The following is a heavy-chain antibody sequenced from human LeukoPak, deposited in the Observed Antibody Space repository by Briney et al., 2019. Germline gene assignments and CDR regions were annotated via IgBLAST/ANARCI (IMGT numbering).Heavy chain of an antibody. J-gene: IGHJ3*01. CDR2: ISGSGGST. Sequence: GGSLRLSCAASGFTFSSYAMNWVRQAPGKGLEWVSTISGSGGSTYYADSVKGRFTISRDISKNTLFLQMNSLKVEDTAVYYCARSVRGVIADAFNAWGQGTMVAVSS. D-gene: IGHD3-10*01. V-gene: IGHV3-23*01. CDR1: GFTFSSYA. CDR3: ARSVRGVIADAFNA.